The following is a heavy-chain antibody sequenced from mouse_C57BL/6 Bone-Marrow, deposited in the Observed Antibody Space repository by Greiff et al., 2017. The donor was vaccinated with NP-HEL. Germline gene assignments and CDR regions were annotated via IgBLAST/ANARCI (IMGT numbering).Heavy chain of an antibody. Sequence: EVQLVESGGGLVKPGGSLKLSCAASGFTFSDSGMHWVRQAPDKGLEWVAYISSGSSTIYYADTVKGRFTISRDKAKNTLFLQMTSLRSGDTAMSYCATLGRGDYWGQGTTLTVSS. CDR1: GFTFSDSG. V-gene: IGHV5-17*01. D-gene: IGHD4-1*01. J-gene: IGHJ2*01. CDR3: ATLGRGDY. CDR2: ISSGSSTI.